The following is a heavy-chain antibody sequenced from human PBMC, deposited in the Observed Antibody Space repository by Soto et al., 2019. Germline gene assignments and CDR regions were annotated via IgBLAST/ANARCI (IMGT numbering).Heavy chain of an antibody. CDR2: ISTSGSTI. CDR1: GFTFSSYE. J-gene: IGHJ4*02. Sequence: PGGSLRLSCAASGFTFSSYEMNWVRQAPGKGLEWVSFISTSGSTIYYADSVKGRFTISRDNAKNSLYLHMSTLRAEDTAVYYCARENLDYWGQGTLVTVSS. CDR3: ARENLDY. V-gene: IGHV3-48*03.